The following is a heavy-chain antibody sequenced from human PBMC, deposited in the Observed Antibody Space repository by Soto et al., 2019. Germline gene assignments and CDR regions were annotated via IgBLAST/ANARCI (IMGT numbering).Heavy chain of an antibody. CDR1: GYTFTGYY. J-gene: IGHJ4*02. CDR2: INPNSGGT. V-gene: IGHV1-2*04. D-gene: IGHD4-17*01. Sequence: ASVKVSCKASGYTFTGYYMHWVRQAPGQGLEWMGWINPNSGGTNYAQKFQGWVIMTRDTSISTAYMELSRLRSDDTAVYYCARGFGGHYGDYFDYWGQGTLVTVSS. CDR3: ARGFGGHYGDYFDY.